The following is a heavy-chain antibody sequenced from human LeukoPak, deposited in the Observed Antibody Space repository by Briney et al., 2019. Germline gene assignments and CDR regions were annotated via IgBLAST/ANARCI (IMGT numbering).Heavy chain of an antibody. D-gene: IGHD3-9*01. J-gene: IGHJ4*02. V-gene: IGHV3-74*01. CDR1: GFTFSSYW. CDR2: INSDGSGT. Sequence: GGSLRLSCAASGFTFSSYWMHWVRQAPGNGLVWVSRINSDGSGTSYADSVKGRFTISRDNAKNTLYLQMNSLRAEDRAVYYCLVGLDYWGQGTLVTVSS. CDR3: LVGLDY.